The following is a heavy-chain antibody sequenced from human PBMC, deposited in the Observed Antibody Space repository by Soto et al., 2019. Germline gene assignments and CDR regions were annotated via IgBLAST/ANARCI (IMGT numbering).Heavy chain of an antibody. J-gene: IGHJ4*02. CDR3: AISMVEYSGGGGY. Sequence: EVHLLESGGDLVQPGGSLRLSCAASGFTFSSYAMSWVRQAPGKGLEWVSSVTGSGSGTYYADSVKGRFTISRDNSKNMLYMQMNSLRVEDTAVYFCAISMVEYSGGGGYWGQGTLVTVSS. D-gene: IGHD1-26*01. V-gene: IGHV3-23*01. CDR2: VTGSGSGT. CDR1: GFTFSSYA.